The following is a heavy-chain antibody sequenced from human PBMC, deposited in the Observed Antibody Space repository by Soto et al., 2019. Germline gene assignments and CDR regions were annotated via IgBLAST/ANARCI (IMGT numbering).Heavy chain of an antibody. J-gene: IGHJ6*02. D-gene: IGHD3-10*01. CDR2: ISGSGGST. V-gene: IGHV3-23*01. CDR1: GFTFSSYA. Sequence: PGGSLRLSCAASGFTFSSYAMSWVRPAPGKGLEWVSTISGSGGSTHYADSVKGRFTISRDNSKNTLYLQMNSLRAEDTAVYYCAKGGLYGSGSYYNAGSYYYYGMDVWGQGTTVTVSS. CDR3: AKGGLYGSGSYYNAGSYYYYGMDV.